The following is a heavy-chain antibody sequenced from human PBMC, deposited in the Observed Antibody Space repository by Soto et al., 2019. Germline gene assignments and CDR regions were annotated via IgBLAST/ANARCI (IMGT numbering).Heavy chain of an antibody. CDR3: AREGGIVGATTVDY. Sequence: PSETLSLTCAVSGGSIRSNNWWSWVRQPPGKGLEWIGEIFQSGSTNYNPSLKTRVTISVDKSKNQFSLKLSSVTAADTAVYYCAREGGIVGATTVDYWGQGTLVTVSS. D-gene: IGHD1-26*01. CDR2: IFQSGST. CDR1: GGSIRSNNW. J-gene: IGHJ4*02. V-gene: IGHV4-4*02.